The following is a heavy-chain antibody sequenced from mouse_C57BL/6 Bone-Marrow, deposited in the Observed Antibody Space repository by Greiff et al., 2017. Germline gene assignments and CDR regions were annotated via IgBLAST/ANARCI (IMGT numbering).Heavy chain of an antibody. Sequence: VQLQQPGAELVKPGASVKLSCKASGYTFTSYWMQWVKQRPGQGLEWIGEIDPSDSYTHYNQKFKGKATLTVDTSSSTAYMQLSSLTSEDSAVYYCARSQDYGSSYGYFDVWGTGTTLTVSS. V-gene: IGHV1-50*01. J-gene: IGHJ1*03. D-gene: IGHD1-1*01. CDR1: GYTFTSYW. CDR2: IDPSDSYT. CDR3: ARSQDYGSSYGYFDV.